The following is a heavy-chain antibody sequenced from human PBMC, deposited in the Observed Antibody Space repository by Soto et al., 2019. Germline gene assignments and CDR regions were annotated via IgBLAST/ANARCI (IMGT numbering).Heavy chain of an antibody. J-gene: IGHJ6*02. Sequence: GGSLRLSCAASGFTFSSYWMSWVRQAPGKGLEWVANVKQDGSEKYYVDSVKGRFTISGDNAKNSLYLQMNSLRAEDTAVYYCARGPVGATYYYYYGMDVWGQGTTVTVS. CDR2: VKQDGSEK. CDR3: ARGPVGATYYYYYGMDV. D-gene: IGHD1-26*01. V-gene: IGHV3-7*03. CDR1: GFTFSSYW.